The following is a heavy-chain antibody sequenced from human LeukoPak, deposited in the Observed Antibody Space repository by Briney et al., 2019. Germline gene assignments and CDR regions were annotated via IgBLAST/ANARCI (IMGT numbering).Heavy chain of an antibody. J-gene: IGHJ5*02. CDR1: GFTFSNYG. CDR3: VRDSRPPDSIHFWSVNLFDP. CDR2: ISSDETNI. V-gene: IGHV3-30*03. Sequence: GGSLRLSCATSGFTFSNYGMHWVRQAPGKGLEWVAVISSDETNIRYGDSVRGRFTISRDNSKNTLYLQMNSLRPEDTAVYYCVRDSRPPDSIHFWSVNLFDPWGQGTLVTVSS. D-gene: IGHD3-3*02.